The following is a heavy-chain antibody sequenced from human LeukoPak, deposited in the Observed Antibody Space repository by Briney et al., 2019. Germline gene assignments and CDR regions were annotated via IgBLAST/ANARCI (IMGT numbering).Heavy chain of an antibody. V-gene: IGHV3-23*01. CDR1: GFTFDDYG. Sequence: GGSLRLSCAASGFTFDDYGMSWVRQAPGKGLEWVSAISGSGGSTYYADSVKGRFTISRDNSKNTLYLQMNSLRAEDTAVYYCARGYLMTTVTRGYFDYWGQGTLVTVSS. CDR3: ARGYLMTTVTRGYFDY. D-gene: IGHD4-17*01. CDR2: ISGSGGST. J-gene: IGHJ4*02.